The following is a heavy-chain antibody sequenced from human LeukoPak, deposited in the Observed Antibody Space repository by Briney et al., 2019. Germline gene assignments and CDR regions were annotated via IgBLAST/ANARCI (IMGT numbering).Heavy chain of an antibody. Sequence: ASVKVSCKASGYTFTGYCMHWVRQAPGQGLEWMGWINPNSGGTNYAQKFQGRVTMTRDTSISTAYMELSRLRSDDTAVYYCVVYVWGAHFDYWGQGTLVTVSS. CDR1: GYTFTGYC. CDR3: VVYVWGAHFDY. J-gene: IGHJ4*02. D-gene: IGHD3-16*01. V-gene: IGHV1-2*02. CDR2: INPNSGGT.